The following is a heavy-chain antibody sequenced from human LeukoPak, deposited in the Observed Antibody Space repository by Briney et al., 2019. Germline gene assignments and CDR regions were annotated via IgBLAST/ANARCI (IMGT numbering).Heavy chain of an antibody. D-gene: IGHD3-9*01. J-gene: IGHJ5*02. CDR1: GYTFTSYA. V-gene: IGHV1-2*04. CDR2: INPNSGGT. CDR3: ARPGYDILTGYYGGNWFDP. Sequence: ASVKVSCKAPGYTFTSYAMHWVRQAPGQGLEWMGWINPNSGGTNYAQKFQGWVTMTRDTSISTAYMELSRLRSDDTAVYYCARPGYDILTGYYGGNWFDPWGQGTLVTVSS.